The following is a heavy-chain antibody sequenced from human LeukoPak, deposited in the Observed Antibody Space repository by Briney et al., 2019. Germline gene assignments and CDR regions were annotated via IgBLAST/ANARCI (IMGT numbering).Heavy chain of an antibody. J-gene: IGHJ5*02. V-gene: IGHV4-59*01. CDR1: GGSISSYY. CDR2: LDYSGST. D-gene: IGHD3-9*01. Sequence: PSETLSLTCTVSGGSISSYYWTWIRQLPGKGLEWIGYLDYSGSTKYNPSLKSRVTISVDTSKNQFSLKLSSVTAADTAVYYCARIRWAGRGLRYFDWSLGGFDPWGQGTLVTVSS. CDR3: ARIRWAGRGLRYFDWSLGGFDP.